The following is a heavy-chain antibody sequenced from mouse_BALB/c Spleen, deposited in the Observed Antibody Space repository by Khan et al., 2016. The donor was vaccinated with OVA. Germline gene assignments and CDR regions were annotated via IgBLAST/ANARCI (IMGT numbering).Heavy chain of an antibody. V-gene: IGHV3-2*02. Sequence: EVQLQESGPGLVKPSQSLSLTCTVTGYSITSDYAWNWIRQFPGNKLEWMGYISYSGSTNYNPTLKSRISITRDTSKNQSFLPLNSVTTEDTATSYCARDGSRYNYAMDYWGQGTSVTVSS. CDR3: ARDGSRYNYAMDY. D-gene: IGHD2-3*01. CDR1: GYSITSDYA. J-gene: IGHJ4*01. CDR2: ISYSGST.